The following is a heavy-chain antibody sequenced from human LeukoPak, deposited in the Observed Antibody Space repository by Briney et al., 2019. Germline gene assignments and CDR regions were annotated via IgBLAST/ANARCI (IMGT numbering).Heavy chain of an antibody. CDR3: AKDRKGCSGGSCYYGQDY. Sequence: GGSLRLSCAASGFTFSSYGMHWVRQAPGKGLEWVSAISGSGGSTYYADSVKGRFTISRDNSKNTLYLQMNSLRAEDTAVYYCAKDRKGCSGGSCYYGQDYWGQGTLVTVSS. V-gene: IGHV3-23*01. CDR2: ISGSGGST. J-gene: IGHJ4*02. CDR1: GFTFSSYG. D-gene: IGHD2-15*01.